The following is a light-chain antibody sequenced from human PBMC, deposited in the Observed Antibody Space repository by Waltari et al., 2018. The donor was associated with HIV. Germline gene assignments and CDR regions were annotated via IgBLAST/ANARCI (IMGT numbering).Light chain of an antibody. CDR1: SGSLADNY. V-gene: IGLV6-57*03. Sequence: NFMLTQPHSVSESPGKTVTISCTRSSGSLADNYLQWYQQRPGSAPTTVIYEDNQRPSGVPDRFSGSIDSSSNSASLTISGLKTEDEADYYCQSYDSSNQVFGGGTQLTVL. CDR3: QSYDSSNQV. CDR2: EDN. J-gene: IGLJ3*02.